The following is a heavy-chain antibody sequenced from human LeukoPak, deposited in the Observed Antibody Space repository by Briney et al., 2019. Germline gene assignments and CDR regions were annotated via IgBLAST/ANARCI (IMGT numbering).Heavy chain of an antibody. CDR1: GYTFTGYY. CDR3: ATSVDP. V-gene: IGHV1-69*13. Sequence: ASVKVSCKASGYTFTGYYMHWVRQAPGQGLEWMGTIIPMYGTTNYAQRFQGRVTITADESTSTAYMELYSLRSDDTAVYYCATSVDPWGQGTLVTVSS. J-gene: IGHJ5*02. CDR2: IIPMYGTT.